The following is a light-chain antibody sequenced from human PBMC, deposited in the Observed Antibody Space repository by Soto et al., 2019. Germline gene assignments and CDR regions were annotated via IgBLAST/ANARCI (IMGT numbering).Light chain of an antibody. CDR2: WAS. CDR3: QQRHMWPIT. J-gene: IGKJ5*01. CDR1: QTVLYSSNNKNY. V-gene: IGKV4-1*01. Sequence: DIVMTQSPDSLAVSLGERATFNCRSSQTVLYSSNNKNYLAWYQHKPGQPPKLLIYWASTRESGVPDRFSGSGSGTDFTLTISSLEPEDSAVYYCQQRHMWPITFGQGTRLEIK.